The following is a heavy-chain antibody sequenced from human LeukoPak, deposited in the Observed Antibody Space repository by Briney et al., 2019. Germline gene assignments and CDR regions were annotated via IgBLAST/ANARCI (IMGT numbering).Heavy chain of an antibody. CDR1: GFSFSTYW. CDR2: IKQDGSEK. V-gene: IGHV3-7*01. D-gene: IGHD6-13*01. Sequence: GGSLRLSCAASGFSFSTYWMSWVRQAPGKGLEWVANIKQDGSEKYYVDSAKGRFTISRDNAKNSLYLQMNSLRAEDTAGDYCATDLGSSRPNFWGQGILVTVSS. J-gene: IGHJ4*02. CDR3: ATDLGSSRPNF.